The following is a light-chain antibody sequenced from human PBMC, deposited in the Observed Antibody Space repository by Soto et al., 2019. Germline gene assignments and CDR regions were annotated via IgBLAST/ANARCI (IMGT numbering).Light chain of an antibody. V-gene: IGLV2-14*01. J-gene: IGLJ3*02. Sequence: QSVLTQPASVSGSPGQSITISCTGTSSDVGGYNYVSWYQQHPGKAPKLMIYEVSNRPSGVSNRFSASKSANTASLTISGLQAEDEADYYCSSYTTSSTLVVFGGGTKLTVL. CDR1: SSDVGGYNY. CDR2: EVS. CDR3: SSYTTSSTLVV.